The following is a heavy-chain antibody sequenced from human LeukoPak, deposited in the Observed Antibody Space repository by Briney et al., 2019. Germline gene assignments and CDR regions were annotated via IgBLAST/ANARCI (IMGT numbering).Heavy chain of an antibody. V-gene: IGHV3-7*03. Sequence: GGSLRLSCAASGFTFCNYWMSWLRQAPGMGLEWVANIKHDGGDKHYVDSVKGRFTIARDSAKNSLNLKMNSLRAEDTAVYYCARGGNYDILTGYIFDYWGQGTLVTVSS. CDR3: ARGGNYDILTGYIFDY. CDR2: IKHDGGDK. J-gene: IGHJ4*02. D-gene: IGHD3-9*01. CDR1: GFTFCNYW.